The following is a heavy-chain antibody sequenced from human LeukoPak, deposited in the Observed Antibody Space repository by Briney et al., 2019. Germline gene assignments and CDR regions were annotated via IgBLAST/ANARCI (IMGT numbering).Heavy chain of an antibody. CDR1: GGSISSYY. V-gene: IGHV4-4*07. Sequence: SETLSLTCSVSGGSISSYYWSWIRQPAGQGLEWIGRIDTRGSTNYNPSLKSRVTMSVDTSKNQFSLKLSSVTAADTAVYYCARAPIAVADAFDYWGQGTLVTVSS. D-gene: IGHD6-19*01. CDR2: IDTRGST. CDR3: ARAPIAVADAFDY. J-gene: IGHJ4*02.